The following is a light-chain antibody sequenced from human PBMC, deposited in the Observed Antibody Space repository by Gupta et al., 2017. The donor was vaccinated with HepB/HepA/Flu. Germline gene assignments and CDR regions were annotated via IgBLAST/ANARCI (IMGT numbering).Light chain of an antibody. CDR2: DVS. CDR1: SSDVGGYNY. J-gene: IGLJ2*01. CDR3: SSYTSSSTHVV. V-gene: IGLV2-14*03. Sequence: SALTQPASVSGSPGQPITISCSGTSSDVGGYNYVSWDQQHQGKAPKLMIYDVSNRPSGVSNRFSGSKSGNTASLTISGRQAEDEDDYYCSSYTSSSTHVVFGGGTKLTVL.